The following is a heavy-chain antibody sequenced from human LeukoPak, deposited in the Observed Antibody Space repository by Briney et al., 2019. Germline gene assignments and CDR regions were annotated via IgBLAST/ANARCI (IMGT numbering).Heavy chain of an antibody. D-gene: IGHD2-2*01. CDR3: AKFAVVVPAATDAFDI. V-gene: IGHV3-30-3*02. J-gene: IGHJ3*02. CDR2: ISYDGSNK. CDR1: GFTFSSYA. Sequence: GGSLRLSCAASGFTFSSYAMHWVRQAPGEGLEWVAVISYDGSNKYYADSVKGRFTISRDNSKNTLYLQMNSLRAGDTAVYYCAKFAVVVPAATDAFDIWGQGTMVTVSS.